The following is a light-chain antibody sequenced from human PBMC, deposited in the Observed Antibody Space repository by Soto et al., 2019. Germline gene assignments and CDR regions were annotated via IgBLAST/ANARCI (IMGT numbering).Light chain of an antibody. CDR1: QAISSY. J-gene: IGKJ1*01. V-gene: IGKV1-9*01. CDR2: AAS. Sequence: DIQLTQSPSFLSASVGDRVTIPCRASQAISSYLAWFQQRPGKAPKVLIYAASTLQSGVPSRFSGSGSGTEFTLTISSLQPEDFATYFCQQLNSYPWTFGQGTKVEIK. CDR3: QQLNSYPWT.